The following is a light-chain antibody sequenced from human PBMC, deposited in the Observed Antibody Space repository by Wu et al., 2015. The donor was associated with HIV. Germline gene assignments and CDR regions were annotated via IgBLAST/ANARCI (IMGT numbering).Light chain of an antibody. V-gene: IGKV1-5*03. CDR2: KAS. J-gene: IGKJ1*01. Sequence: SASVGDRVTITCRASQSISSWLAWYQQKPGKAPKVLIYKASNLESGVPSRFSGSGSGTEFTLTISGLQPDDFATYYCQQYKSYSTFGQGTKVEIK. CDR3: QQYKSYST. CDR1: QSISSW.